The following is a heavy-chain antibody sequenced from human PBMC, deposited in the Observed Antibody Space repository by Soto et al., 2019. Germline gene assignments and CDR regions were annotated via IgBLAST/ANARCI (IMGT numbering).Heavy chain of an antibody. CDR1: GFTVTTNS. CDR2: IYSAGST. CDR3: AKDQDDFWSGYYFL. J-gene: IGHJ4*02. V-gene: IGHV3-66*01. Sequence: GGSLRLSCAASGFTVTTNSTSWVRQAPGMGLEWVSVIYSAGSTYYADSVKGRFTVSRDNSKNTMYLQMNSLRAEDTAVYYCAKDQDDFWSGYYFLWGQGTLVTVSS. D-gene: IGHD3-3*01.